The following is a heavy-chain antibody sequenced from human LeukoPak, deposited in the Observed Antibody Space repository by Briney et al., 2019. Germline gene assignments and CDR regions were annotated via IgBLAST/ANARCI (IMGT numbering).Heavy chain of an antibody. CDR2: TFISGNT. J-gene: IGHJ4*02. CDR1: DFNVSNNH. Sequence: GGSLRLSCAPSDFNVSNNHMSWVRQAPGKGLEWVSVTFISGNTYYADSVKGRFTISRDNSKDTLSLQMNSLRAEDTAVYYCVLKVRFDYWGQGTLVTVSS. CDR3: VLKVRFDY. D-gene: IGHD2-15*01. V-gene: IGHV3-53*01.